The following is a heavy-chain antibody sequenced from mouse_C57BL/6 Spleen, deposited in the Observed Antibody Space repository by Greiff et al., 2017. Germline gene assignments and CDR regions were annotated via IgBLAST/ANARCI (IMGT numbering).Heavy chain of an antibody. CDR1: GFTFSDYG. D-gene: IGHD2-4*01. V-gene: IGHV5-17*01. J-gene: IGHJ3*01. CDR2: ISSGSSTI. CDR3: ARRGYYDYDGAWFAY. Sequence: EVQVVESGGGLVKPGGSLKLSCAASGFTFSDYGMHWVRQVPEKGLEWVAYISSGSSTIYYADTVKGRFTISRDNAKNTLFLQMTSLRSEDTAMYYCARRGYYDYDGAWFAYWGQGTLVTVSA.